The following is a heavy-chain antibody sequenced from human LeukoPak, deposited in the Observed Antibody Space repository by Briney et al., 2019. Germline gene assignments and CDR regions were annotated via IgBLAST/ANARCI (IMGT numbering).Heavy chain of an antibody. J-gene: IGHJ4*02. Sequence: PGGSLRFSCAVSGITLSNYGMSWVRQAPGKGVEWVAGITGSGGSTNYADSVKGRFTISRDNPKNTLYLQMNSLRAEDTAVYFYADRGVVIRVILVGFHKEAYYFDSWGQGALVTVSS. CDR3: ADRGVVIRVILVGFHKEAYYFDS. CDR1: GITLSNYG. D-gene: IGHD3-22*01. CDR2: ITGSGGST. V-gene: IGHV3-23*01.